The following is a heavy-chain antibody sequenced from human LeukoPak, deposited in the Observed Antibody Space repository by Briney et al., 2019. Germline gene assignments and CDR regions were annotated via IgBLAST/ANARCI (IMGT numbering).Heavy chain of an antibody. Sequence: GASVKVSCKASGYTFTSYGISWVRQAPGQGLEWMGWISAYNGNTNYAQKLQGRVTMTTDTSTSTAYMELSSLRSEDTAVYYCARDQYSYGYSWFDPWGQGTLVTVSS. CDR3: ARDQYSYGYSWFDP. V-gene: IGHV1-18*01. CDR2: ISAYNGNT. CDR1: GYTFTSYG. J-gene: IGHJ5*02. D-gene: IGHD5-18*01.